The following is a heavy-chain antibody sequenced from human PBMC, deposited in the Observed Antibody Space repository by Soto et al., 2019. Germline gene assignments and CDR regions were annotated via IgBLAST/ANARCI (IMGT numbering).Heavy chain of an antibody. CDR2: IYYSGST. D-gene: IGHD6-19*01. V-gene: IGHV4-59*01. CDR1: GGSISSYY. Sequence: SETLSLTCTVSGGSISSYYWSWIRQPPGKGLEWIGYIYYSGSTNYNPSLKSRVTISVDTSKNQFSLKLSSVTAADTAVYYCASIDIEVAGPGGAFDIWGQGTMVTVSS. J-gene: IGHJ3*02. CDR3: ASIDIEVAGPGGAFDI.